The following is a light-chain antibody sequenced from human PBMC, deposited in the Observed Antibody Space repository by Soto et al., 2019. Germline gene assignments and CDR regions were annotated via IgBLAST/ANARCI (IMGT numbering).Light chain of an antibody. J-gene: IGKJ1*01. CDR2: AAS. CDR1: QGISTY. Sequence: TQSLSTLYEHAGGRVNTNCWASQGISTYLNWYQQKPGKAPKLLIYAASSLQSGVPSRFSGSGSETDFTLTISSLQPEDFATYSCQQSYSTTRTFGQGTKVDIK. CDR3: QQSYSTTRT. V-gene: IGKV1-39*01.